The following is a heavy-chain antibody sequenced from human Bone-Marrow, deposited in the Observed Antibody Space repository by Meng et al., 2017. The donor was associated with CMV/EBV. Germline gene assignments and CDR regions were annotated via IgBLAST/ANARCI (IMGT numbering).Heavy chain of an antibody. CDR3: ARDYDYVWGSYRRFDY. CDR1: GFTFSSYS. D-gene: IGHD3-16*02. V-gene: IGHV3-48*04. Sequence: GESLKISCAASGFTFSSYSMNWVRQAPGKGLEWVSYISSSSSTIYYADSVKGRFTISRDNAKNSLYLQMNSLRAEDTAVYYCARDYDYVWGSYRRFDYWGQGTLVTVSS. CDR2: ISSSSSTI. J-gene: IGHJ4*02.